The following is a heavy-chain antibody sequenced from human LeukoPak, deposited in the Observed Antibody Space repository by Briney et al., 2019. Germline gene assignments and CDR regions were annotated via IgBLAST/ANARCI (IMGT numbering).Heavy chain of an antibody. CDR2: IIPIFGTA. J-gene: IGHJ5*02. CDR3: ARSRGYDILTGYYRYNWFDP. Sequence: ASVKVSCKASGGTFSSYAISWVRQAPGQGLEWMGGIIPIFGTANYAQKFQGRVTITADGSTSTAYMELSSLRSEDTAVYYCARSRGYDILTGYYRYNWFDPWGQGTLVTVSS. V-gene: IGHV1-69*13. CDR1: GGTFSSYA. D-gene: IGHD3-9*01.